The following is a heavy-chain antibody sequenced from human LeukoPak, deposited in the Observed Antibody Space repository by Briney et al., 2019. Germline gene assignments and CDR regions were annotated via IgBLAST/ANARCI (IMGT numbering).Heavy chain of an antibody. Sequence: ASVKVSCKAFGYTFTDYFMHWVRQAPGQGREWMGWIKPNSGGRQYAQKFPGRVTLSRDTSISTAHMELRSLRSEDAAVYYCATAGTSFDSWGQGCLVTVSS. CDR2: IKPNSGGR. D-gene: IGHD6-13*01. V-gene: IGHV1-2*02. CDR3: ATAGTSFDS. J-gene: IGHJ4*01. CDR1: GYTFTDYF.